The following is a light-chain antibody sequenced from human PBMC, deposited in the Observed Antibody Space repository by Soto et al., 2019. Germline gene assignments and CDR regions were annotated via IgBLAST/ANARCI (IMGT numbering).Light chain of an antibody. CDR2: DVS. J-gene: IGLJ2*01. CDR1: SSDVGGYNY. V-gene: IGLV2-11*01. Sequence: QSALTQPRSVSGSPGQSVTISCTGTSSDVGGYNYVSWYQQHPGKAPKLMIYDVSERPSGVPDRFSGSKSGNTASLTISGLQAEGEADYYCCSYAGRYSHVVFGGGTKLTVL. CDR3: CSYAGRYSHVV.